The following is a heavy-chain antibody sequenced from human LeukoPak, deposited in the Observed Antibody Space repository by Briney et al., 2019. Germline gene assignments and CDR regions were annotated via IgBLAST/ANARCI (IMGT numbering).Heavy chain of an antibody. CDR2: INPDSGGT. J-gene: IGHJ5*02. V-gene: IGHV1-2*02. D-gene: IGHD1/OR15-1a*01. CDR3: ARDHGLNKRWFDP. Sequence: ASVTVSFKASDYTFTGYYMHWVRQAPGQGLEWMGWINPDSGGTNYAQKFQGRVTMTRDTSISTAYMELSRLTSDDTAVYYCARDHGLNKRWFDPWGQGTLVTVSS. CDR1: DYTFTGYY.